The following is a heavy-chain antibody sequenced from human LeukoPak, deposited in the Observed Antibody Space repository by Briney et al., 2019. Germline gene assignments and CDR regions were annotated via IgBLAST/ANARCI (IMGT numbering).Heavy chain of an antibody. V-gene: IGHV3-53*01. CDR3: ASYYGGNSHDAFDI. CDR1: GFTVSSNY. J-gene: IGHJ3*02. D-gene: IGHD4-23*01. CDR2: IYSGGST. Sequence: GGSLRLSCAASGFTVSSNYMNWVRQAPGKGLEWVSVIYSGGSTYYADSVKGRFTISRDNSKNTLYLQMNSLRAEDTAVYYCASYYGGNSHDAFDIWGQGTMVTVSS.